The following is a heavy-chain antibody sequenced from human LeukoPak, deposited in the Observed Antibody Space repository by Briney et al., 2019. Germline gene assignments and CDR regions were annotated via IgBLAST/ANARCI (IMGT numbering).Heavy chain of an antibody. CDR2: TYYRSKWCN. J-gene: IGHJ4*02. Sequence: SQTLSLTCAISGDSVSANSVAWHWIRQSPSRGLEWLGRTYYRSKWCNDYAVSVKSRIIISPDTSKNQFSLQLKSVTPEDTAVYYCARKGVRFGPLDSWGQGILVTVSS. CDR1: GDSVSANSVA. V-gene: IGHV6-1*01. D-gene: IGHD3-10*01. CDR3: ARKGVRFGPLDS.